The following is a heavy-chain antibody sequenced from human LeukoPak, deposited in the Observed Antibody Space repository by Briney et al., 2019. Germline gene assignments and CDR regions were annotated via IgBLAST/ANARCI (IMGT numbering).Heavy chain of an antibody. V-gene: IGHV5-51*01. CDR2: IYPGDSDT. J-gene: IGHJ5*02. D-gene: IGHD6-13*01. CDR1: GYSFTSYW. CDR3: ARIEVAAAGINWFDP. Sequence: GESLRISCEGSGYSFTSYWIGWVRQMPGKGLEWVGIIYPGDSDTRYSPSFQGQVTISADKSISTAYLQWSSLKASDTAMYYCARIEVAAAGINWFDPWGQGTLVTVSS.